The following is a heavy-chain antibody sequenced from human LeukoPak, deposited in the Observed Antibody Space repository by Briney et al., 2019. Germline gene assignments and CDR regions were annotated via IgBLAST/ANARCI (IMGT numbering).Heavy chain of an antibody. CDR3: ARDFRGDYVSYSYYYGMDV. D-gene: IGHD4-17*01. J-gene: IGHJ6*02. V-gene: IGHV3-48*03. Sequence: GGSLRLSCAASGFTFSSYEMNWVRQAPGKGLEWVSYISRSGSPIYYADSVKGRFTISRDDSKNSLYLQMNSLRAEDMAVYYCARDFRGDYVSYSYYYGMDVWGQGTTVTVSS. CDR1: GFTFSSYE. CDR2: ISRSGSPI.